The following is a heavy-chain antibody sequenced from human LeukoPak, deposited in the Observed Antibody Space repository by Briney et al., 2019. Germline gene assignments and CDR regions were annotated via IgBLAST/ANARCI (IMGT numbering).Heavy chain of an antibody. CDR1: GGSISSYY. D-gene: IGHD6-19*01. CDR3: ARGEWLVQYFDY. J-gene: IGHJ4*02. V-gene: IGHV4-59*08. Sequence: PSETLSLTCTVPGGSISSYYWSWIRQPPGKGLEWIGYVFYSGGTLYNPSLKSRVAISVDTSKTQFSLKLTSVTAADTAVYYCARGEWLVQYFDYWGQGTLVTVSS. CDR2: VFYSGGT.